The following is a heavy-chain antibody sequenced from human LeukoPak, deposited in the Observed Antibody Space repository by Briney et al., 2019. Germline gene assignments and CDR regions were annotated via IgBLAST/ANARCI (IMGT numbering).Heavy chain of an antibody. V-gene: IGHV1-46*01. J-gene: IGHJ4*02. CDR2: INPSDGWT. CDR3: ARDEITTEENDFDY. Sequence: GATVKVCCKASGYSFTTYYIHWVRQAPGQGLDWVAIINPSDGWTKYAQRFQGRVTLTRDTSTSTVYMELGSLTSEDTAVYYCARDEITTEENDFDYWGQGTLVTVSS. CDR1: GYSFTTYY. D-gene: IGHD1-1*01.